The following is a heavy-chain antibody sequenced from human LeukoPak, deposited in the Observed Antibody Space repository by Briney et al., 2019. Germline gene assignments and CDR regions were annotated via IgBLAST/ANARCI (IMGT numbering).Heavy chain of an antibody. Sequence: VGALRLSCAASGFIFSSYGMHWVRQAPGEGLEWVSAISGRGGTTYYADSVKGRFTISRDNSKNTVSLQMNSLRAEDTAVYYCAKVRGAVAITFLDYWGQGTLVTVSS. CDR2: ISGRGGTT. CDR3: AKVRGAVAITFLDY. D-gene: IGHD3-22*01. CDR1: GFIFSSYG. J-gene: IGHJ4*02. V-gene: IGHV3-23*01.